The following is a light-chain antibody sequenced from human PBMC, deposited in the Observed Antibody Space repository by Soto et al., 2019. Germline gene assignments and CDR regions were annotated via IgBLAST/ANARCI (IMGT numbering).Light chain of an antibody. CDR1: NSDVGGYNF. Sequence: QSALTQPVSVSGSPGQSITISCTGSNSDVGGYNFVSWYQQHPGKAPKLMIYDVSNRPSGISNRFSGSKSGNTASLTISGLQAEDEADYYCSSYTSTSTRVLFGAGTKLTVL. CDR3: SSYTSTSTRVL. V-gene: IGLV2-14*03. CDR2: DVS. J-gene: IGLJ2*01.